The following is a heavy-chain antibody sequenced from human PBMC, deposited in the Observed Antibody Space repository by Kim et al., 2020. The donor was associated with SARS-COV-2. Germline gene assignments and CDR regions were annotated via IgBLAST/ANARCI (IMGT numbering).Heavy chain of an antibody. Sequence: IYSGGSTYCADSGQGRFTISRDNSKNTLYLQMNSLRAEDTAVYYCAREGSWGQGTLVTVSS. CDR2: IYSGGST. J-gene: IGHJ4*02. V-gene: IGHV3-66*01. CDR3: AREGS.